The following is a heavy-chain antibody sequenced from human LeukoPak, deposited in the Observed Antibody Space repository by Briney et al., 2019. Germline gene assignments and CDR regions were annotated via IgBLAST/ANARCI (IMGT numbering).Heavy chain of an antibody. V-gene: IGHV3-30-3*01. J-gene: IGHJ4*02. Sequence: GGSLRLSCAASGFTFSSYAMHWVRQAPGKGLEWVAVISYDGSNKYYADSVKGRFTISRDNAKNSLYLQMNSLRAEDTAVYYCARDHSSSWSFDYWGQGTLVTVSS. D-gene: IGHD6-13*01. CDR1: GFTFSSYA. CDR2: ISYDGSNK. CDR3: ARDHSSSWSFDY.